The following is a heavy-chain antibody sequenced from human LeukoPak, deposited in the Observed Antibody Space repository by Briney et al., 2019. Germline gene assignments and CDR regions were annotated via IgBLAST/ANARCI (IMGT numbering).Heavy chain of an antibody. V-gene: IGHV3-33*01. CDR1: GFLFSSYG. J-gene: IGHJ4*02. Sequence: GGSLRLSCAASGFLFSSYGIHWARQAPGKGLEWVAAIWYDGGNKYYADSVRGRFTISRDNPKNTVYLQMNSLRVEDTAIYYCVRNQGAGISYFDFWGQGTQVTVSS. D-gene: IGHD1-14*01. CDR2: IWYDGGNK. CDR3: VRNQGAGISYFDF.